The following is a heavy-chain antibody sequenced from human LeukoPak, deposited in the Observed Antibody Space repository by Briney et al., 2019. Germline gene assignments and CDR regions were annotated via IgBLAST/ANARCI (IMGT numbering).Heavy chain of an antibody. V-gene: IGHV3-23*01. CDR1: GFTFSSYA. J-gene: IGHJ4*02. Sequence: GGSLRLSCAASGFTFSSYAMSWVRQAPGKGLGWVSAISGSGGSTYNADSVKGRFTISRDNSKNTLYLQMNSLRAEDTAVYYCAKDLDSSGWLRYTIDYWGQGTLVTVSS. D-gene: IGHD6-19*01. CDR3: AKDLDSSGWLRYTIDY. CDR2: ISGSGGST.